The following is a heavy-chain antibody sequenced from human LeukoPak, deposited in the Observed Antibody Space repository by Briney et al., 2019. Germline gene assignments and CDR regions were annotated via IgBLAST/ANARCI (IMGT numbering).Heavy chain of an antibody. CDR2: IYYSGST. V-gene: IGHV4-39*01. Sequence: SETLPLTCTVSGGSISSSSYYWGWIRQPPGKGLEWIGSIYYSGSTYYNPSLKSRVTISVDTSKNQFSLKLSSVTAADTAVYYCARQAVRSSGYIDYWGQGTLVTVSS. CDR1: GGSISSSSYY. D-gene: IGHD3-22*01. J-gene: IGHJ4*02. CDR3: ARQAVRSSGYIDY.